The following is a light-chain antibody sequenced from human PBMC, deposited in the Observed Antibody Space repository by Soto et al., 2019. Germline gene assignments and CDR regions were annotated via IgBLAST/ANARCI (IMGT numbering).Light chain of an antibody. V-gene: IGKV3-15*01. CDR2: GAS. J-gene: IGKJ1*01. CDR3: QQYHDWPPWT. CDR1: QSVSST. Sequence: EIVMTQSPAPLSVSPGERATLSCGASQSVSSTLAWYQQKPGQAPRLLIYGASTRATGIPTRFSGRGSGTEFTLTSSRLQSDDFALYYWQQYHDWPPWTFGQGTKVEVK.